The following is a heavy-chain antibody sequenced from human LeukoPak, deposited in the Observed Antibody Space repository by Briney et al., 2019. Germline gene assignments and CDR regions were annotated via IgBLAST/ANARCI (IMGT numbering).Heavy chain of an antibody. Sequence: GGSLRLSCAASGFIVSINYMSWVRQAPGKGLDWVSVIYSGGETYYADSVKGRFTISRDNSQNTLYLQMNSLRAEDTAVYYCARVGYTSTWSFDYWGQGTLVTVSS. D-gene: IGHD6-13*01. CDR1: GFIVSINY. CDR3: ARVGYTSTWSFDY. J-gene: IGHJ4*02. V-gene: IGHV3-66*01. CDR2: IYSGGET.